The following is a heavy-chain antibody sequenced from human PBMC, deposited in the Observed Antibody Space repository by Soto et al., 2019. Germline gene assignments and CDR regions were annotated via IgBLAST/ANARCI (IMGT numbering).Heavy chain of an antibody. Sequence: TLSLTCTVSGGSISSYYWSWIRQPPGKGLEWIGYIYYSGSTNYNPSLKSRVTISVDTSKNQFSLKLSSVTAADTAVYYCTRHYSGYGAYFDYWGQGTLVTISS. CDR2: IYYSGST. CDR3: TRHYSGYGAYFDY. V-gene: IGHV4-59*08. J-gene: IGHJ4*02. CDR1: GGSISSYY. D-gene: IGHD5-12*01.